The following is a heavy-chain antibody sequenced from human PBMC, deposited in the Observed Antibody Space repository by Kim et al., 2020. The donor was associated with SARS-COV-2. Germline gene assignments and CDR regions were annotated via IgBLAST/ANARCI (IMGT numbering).Heavy chain of an antibody. CDR3: ARDRPYDILTGYYFDY. J-gene: IGHJ4*02. Sequence: GGSLRRSCAASGFTFSSYEMNWVRQAPGKGLEWFEETSRRLSSSHELDSVKARVTISRDNAKNSLYLQMNSLRAEDTAVYYCARDRPYDILTGYYFDYWGQGTLVTVSS. CDR2: TSRRLSSS. D-gene: IGHD3-9*01. V-gene: IGHV3-48*03. CDR1: GFTFSSYE.